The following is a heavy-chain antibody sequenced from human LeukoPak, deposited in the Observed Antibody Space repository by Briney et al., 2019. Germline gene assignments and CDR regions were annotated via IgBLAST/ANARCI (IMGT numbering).Heavy chain of an antibody. Sequence: SETLSLTCAVYGGSFSGYYWSWIRQPPGKGLEWIGEINHSGSTNYNPSLKSRVTISVDTSKNQFSLKLGSVTAADTAVYYCARISRPGVTMVRGVKTHFDYWGQGTLVTVSS. CDR2: INHSGST. CDR1: GGSFSGYY. D-gene: IGHD3-10*01. J-gene: IGHJ4*02. V-gene: IGHV4-34*01. CDR3: ARISRPGVTMVRGVKTHFDY.